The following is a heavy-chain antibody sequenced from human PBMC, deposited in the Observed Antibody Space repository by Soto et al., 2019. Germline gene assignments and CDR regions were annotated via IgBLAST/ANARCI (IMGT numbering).Heavy chain of an antibody. D-gene: IGHD4-17*01. CDR1: GFTFSSYA. CDR3: ASPRSTVTTTFDY. CDR2: ISYDRSNK. Sequence: QVQLVESGGGVVQPGRSLSLSCAASGFTFSSYAMHWVRQAPGKGLERVAVISYDRSNKYYADSVKGRFTISRDNSKNTLYLQMNSLGAEDTAVYYCASPRSTVTTTFDYWGQGTLVTVSS. J-gene: IGHJ4*02. V-gene: IGHV3-30-3*01.